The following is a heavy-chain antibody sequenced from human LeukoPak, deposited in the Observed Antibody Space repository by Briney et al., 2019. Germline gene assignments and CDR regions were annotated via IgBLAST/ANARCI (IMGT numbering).Heavy chain of an antibody. CDR2: INHSGST. D-gene: IGHD3-3*01. CDR3: ARLPIFWIGRGFDY. Sequence: SETLSLTCAVYGGSFSGYYWSWIRQPPGKGLEWIGEINHSGSTNYNPSLKSRVTISVDTSKSQFSLKLSSVTAADTAVYYCARLPIFWIGRGFDYWGQGTLVTVSS. CDR1: GGSFSGYY. J-gene: IGHJ4*02. V-gene: IGHV4-34*01.